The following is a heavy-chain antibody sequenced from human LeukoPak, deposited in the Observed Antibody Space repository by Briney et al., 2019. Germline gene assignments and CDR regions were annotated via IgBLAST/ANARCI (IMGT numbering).Heavy chain of an antibody. Sequence: PSETLSLTCIVSGGSVSSGSHYWSWIRQPPGKGLEWIGYIYYSGSTNYNPSLKSRVTISVDTSKNQFSLKLSSVTAADTAVYYCASEDMIVRSFDYWGQGTLVTVSS. CDR2: IYYSGST. D-gene: IGHD3-22*01. CDR1: GGSVSSGSHY. J-gene: IGHJ4*02. CDR3: ASEDMIVRSFDY. V-gene: IGHV4-61*01.